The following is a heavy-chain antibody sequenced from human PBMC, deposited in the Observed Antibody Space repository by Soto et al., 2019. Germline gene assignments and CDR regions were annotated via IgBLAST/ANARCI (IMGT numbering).Heavy chain of an antibody. V-gene: IGHV4-59*08. J-gene: IGHJ5*02. CDR2: IYYSGST. CDR1: GGSISSYY. D-gene: IGHD2-2*01. CDR3: ARATSGYCSSTSCFYNWFDP. Sequence: QVQLQESGPGLVKPSETLSLTCTVSGGSISSYYWSWIRQPPGKGLEWIGYIYYSGSTNYNPSLKSRVTISVATSKNQFSLKLSSVTAADTAVYYCARATSGYCSSTSCFYNWFDPWGQGTLVTVSS.